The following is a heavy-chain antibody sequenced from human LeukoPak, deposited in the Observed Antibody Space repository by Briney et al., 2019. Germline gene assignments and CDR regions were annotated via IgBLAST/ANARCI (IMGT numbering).Heavy chain of an antibody. J-gene: IGHJ3*01. CDR2: ISGNGGKT. V-gene: IGHV3-23*01. Sequence: PGGSLRLSCAASGFTFSNYAMSWVRQAPGKGLERVATISGNGGKTVYADSVKGRFTVSRDNSGDMLFLQMNSLRAVDTAVYFCAKSLGLNAFDVWGQGTMVTVSS. D-gene: IGHD2-15*01. CDR3: AKSLGLNAFDV. CDR1: GFTFSNYA.